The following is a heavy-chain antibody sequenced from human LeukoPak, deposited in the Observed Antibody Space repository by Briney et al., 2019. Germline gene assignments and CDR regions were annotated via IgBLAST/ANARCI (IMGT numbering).Heavy chain of an antibody. CDR3: ARGSLSGTTYDY. CDR2: MTTSGNTI. D-gene: IGHD3-10*01. CDR1: GITFSGYS. Sequence: GGSLRRSCVVSGITFSGYSMIWVRQAPGKGLEWLSFMTTSGNTIFYAESVKDRFTISRDNAKKSLYLQMNSLRAEDTAVYYCARGSLSGTTYDYWGQGTLVTVSS. V-gene: IGHV3-48*01. J-gene: IGHJ4*02.